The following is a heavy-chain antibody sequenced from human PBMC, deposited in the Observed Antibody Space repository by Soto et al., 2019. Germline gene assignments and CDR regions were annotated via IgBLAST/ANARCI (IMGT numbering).Heavy chain of an antibody. J-gene: IGHJ3*02. CDR2: ITWNGRNT. CDR1: GFTFDDFA. V-gene: IGHV3-20*04. D-gene: IGHD4-17*01. Sequence: EVQLVESGGGVVRPGGSLRLSCVASGFTFDDFAMSWVRQVPGKGLEWVSGITWNGRNTGHVDSVKGRFTISRDNAKTSLYLQMNSLRAEDTAFYYCARVRAWLDGEYLGGDAFDIWGQGTMVTVSS. CDR3: ARVRAWLDGEYLGGDAFDI.